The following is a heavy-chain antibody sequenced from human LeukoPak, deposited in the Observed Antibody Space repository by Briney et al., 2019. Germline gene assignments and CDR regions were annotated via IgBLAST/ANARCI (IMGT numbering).Heavy chain of an antibody. J-gene: IGHJ4*02. CDR1: GFTVTNYA. D-gene: IGHD3-9*01. CDR2: ISGRDDST. V-gene: IGHV3-23*01. Sequence: GGSLRLSCAASGFTVTNYAMYWVRQAPGKGLEWVSAISGRDDSTYYADSVKGRFTISRDPSKNTLFLQMNSLRAEDTAVYYCAKWGDYDILTGYYDPDYWGQGTLVTVSS. CDR3: AKWGDYDILTGYYDPDY.